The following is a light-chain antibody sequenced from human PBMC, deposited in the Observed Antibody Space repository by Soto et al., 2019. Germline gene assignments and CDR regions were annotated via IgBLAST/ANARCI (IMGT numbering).Light chain of an antibody. CDR1: ENINTW. V-gene: IGKV1-5*03. J-gene: IGKJ1*01. Sequence: DIQMTQSPSTLSASEGDRVTITCRASENINTWLAWYQQQPGKAPKLLIYKASSLQSGAPPRFSGTGSGTEFTLTISSLQPDDFAIYYCQQYKSFWTFGQGTKV. CDR2: KAS. CDR3: QQYKSFWT.